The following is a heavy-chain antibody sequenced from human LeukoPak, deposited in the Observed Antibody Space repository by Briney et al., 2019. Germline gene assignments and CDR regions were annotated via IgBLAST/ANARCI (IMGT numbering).Heavy chain of an antibody. CDR3: ARVGPIHSGDSPYNFDY. D-gene: IGHD4-17*01. CDR2: ISYDGSNK. CDR1: GFTFTSYA. J-gene: IGHJ4*02. V-gene: IGHV3-30-3*01. Sequence: PGRSLRLSCAASGFTFTSYAMHWVRQAPSKGLEWVAVISYDGSNKYYADSVKGRFTISRDNSKNTLYLQMNSLRAEDTAVYYCARVGPIHSGDSPYNFDYWGQEPLVTVPP.